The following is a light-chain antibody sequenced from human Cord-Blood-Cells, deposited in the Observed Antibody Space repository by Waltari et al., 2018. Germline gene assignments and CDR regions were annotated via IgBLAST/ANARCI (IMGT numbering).Light chain of an antibody. Sequence: ELVLTQSPATLSLSPGETATLPCRASQSVSSYLAWYHQKPGQAPRLLIYDASNRATGIPAMFSGSGSGTDFTLTISSLEPEDFSVYYCQQRSNWPPTFGGGTKVEIK. J-gene: IGKJ4*01. CDR2: DAS. CDR3: QQRSNWPPT. V-gene: IGKV3-11*01. CDR1: QSVSSY.